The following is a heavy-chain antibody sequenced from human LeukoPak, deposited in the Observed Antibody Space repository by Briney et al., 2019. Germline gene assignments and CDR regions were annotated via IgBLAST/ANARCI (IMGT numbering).Heavy chain of an antibody. CDR2: IWYDGINK. CDR3: ARDAPAFGFYSSSLGY. J-gene: IGHJ4*02. D-gene: IGHD6-6*01. V-gene: IGHV3-33*01. CDR1: GFTFSSYG. Sequence: GGSLRLSCSASGFTFSSYGMHWVRQAPGWGLEWVAAIWYDGINKYYADSVKGRFTISRDTSKSTLYLQMTSLRAEDTAVYYCARDAPAFGFYSSSLGYWGQGTLVTVSS.